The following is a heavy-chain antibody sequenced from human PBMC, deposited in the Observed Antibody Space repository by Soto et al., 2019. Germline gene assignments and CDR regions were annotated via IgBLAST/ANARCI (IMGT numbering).Heavy chain of an antibody. J-gene: IGHJ4*02. Sequence: QVQLQESGPGLVKPSQTLSLTCTVSGGSISSGGYYWSWIRQHPGKGLEWIGSIYYSGSTYYNPSLKSRVTISVDTSKNQFSLKLSSVTAADTAAYYCARALESRDNWNYGTPDYWGQGTLVTVSS. CDR3: ARALESRDNWNYGTPDY. D-gene: IGHD1-7*01. V-gene: IGHV4-31*03. CDR1: GGSISSGGYY. CDR2: IYYSGST.